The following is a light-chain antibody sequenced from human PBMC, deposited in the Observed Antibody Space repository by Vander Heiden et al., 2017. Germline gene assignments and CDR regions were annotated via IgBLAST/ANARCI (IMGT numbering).Light chain of an antibody. Sequence: EIVLTQSPATLSLSPGDRATLSCRASQSVRNYLAWYQQKAGQVPRLLIYDSSNKATGVPARFSGSGSGTDFTLTISVLGPEDFAVYYCRQRINWPATFGPGTKVEI. V-gene: IGKV3-11*01. CDR3: RQRINWPAT. CDR2: DSS. J-gene: IGKJ1*01. CDR1: QSVRNY.